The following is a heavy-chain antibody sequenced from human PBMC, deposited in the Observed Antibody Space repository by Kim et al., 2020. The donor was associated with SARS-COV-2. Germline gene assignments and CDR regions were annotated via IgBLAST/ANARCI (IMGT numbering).Heavy chain of an antibody. CDR3: VRQRGPTGKWYIDP. CDR2: SSSDGTFK. Sequence: GGSLRLSCAASGFTFSAYSMHWVRQAPARGLEWVAASSSDGTFKFYADSVKDRFTISRDSSKKTLYLQMNSLGVEDTAVYYCVRQRGPTGKWYIDPWGRGTLVTVSS. V-gene: IGHV3-30-3*01. D-gene: IGHD1-1*01. J-gene: IGHJ2*01. CDR1: GFTFSAYS.